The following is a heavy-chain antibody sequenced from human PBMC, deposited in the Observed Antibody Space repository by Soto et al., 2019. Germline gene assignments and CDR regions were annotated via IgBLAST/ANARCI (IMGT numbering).Heavy chain of an antibody. D-gene: IGHD5-18*01. Sequence: ASVKVSCKASGGTFSSYAISWVRQAPGQGLEWMGGIIPIFGTANYAQKFQGRVTITADESTSTAYMERSSLRSEDTAVYYCARDSPMGYSYGRHFDYWVQRTLGTAPQ. CDR2: IIPIFGTA. CDR3: ARDSPMGYSYGRHFDY. V-gene: IGHV1-69*13. J-gene: IGHJ4*02. CDR1: GGTFSSYA.